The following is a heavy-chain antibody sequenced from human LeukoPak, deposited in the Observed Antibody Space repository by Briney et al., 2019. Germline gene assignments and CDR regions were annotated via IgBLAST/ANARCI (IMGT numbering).Heavy chain of an antibody. J-gene: IGHJ4*02. Sequence: PSETLSLTCTVSGGSIRSSYYYWGWIRQPPGKGLEWIGEMYLSGTTHSNPSVKSRVTISIDKSKNQFFLNLSSVTAADTAVYYCAGLVGRYSSGLYYYYFDYWGQGTLVTVSS. CDR3: AGLVGRYSSGLYYYYFDY. CDR1: GGSIRSSYYY. CDR2: MYLSGTT. D-gene: IGHD3-22*01. V-gene: IGHV4-39*07.